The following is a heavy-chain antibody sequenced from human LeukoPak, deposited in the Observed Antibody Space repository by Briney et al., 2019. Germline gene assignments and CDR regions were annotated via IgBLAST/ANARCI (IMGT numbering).Heavy chain of an antibody. V-gene: IGHV4-4*07. CDR3: ARYTSSWQAYFDY. J-gene: IGHJ4*02. CDR2: IYTSGST. D-gene: IGHD6-13*01. CDR1: GGSISSYY. Sequence: PSETLSLTCTVSGGSISSYYWSWIRQPAGKGLERIGRIYTSGSTNYNPSLKSRVTMSVDTSKNQFSPKLSSVTAADTAVYYCARYTSSWQAYFDYCGQGTLVTVSS.